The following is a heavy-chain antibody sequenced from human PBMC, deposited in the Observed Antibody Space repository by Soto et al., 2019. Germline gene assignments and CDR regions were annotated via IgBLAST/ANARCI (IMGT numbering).Heavy chain of an antibody. CDR2: ISSNGGST. V-gene: IGHV3-64D*08. J-gene: IGHJ4*02. CDR3: VKDFRGDGYNHWMFDY. Sequence: GESLKISCSASGFTFSSYAMHWVRQAPGKGLEYVSAISSNGGSTYYADSVKGRFTISRDNSKNTLYLQMSSLRAEDTAVYYCVKDFRGDGYNHWMFDYWGQGTLVTVSS. D-gene: IGHD3-16*01. CDR1: GFTFSSYA.